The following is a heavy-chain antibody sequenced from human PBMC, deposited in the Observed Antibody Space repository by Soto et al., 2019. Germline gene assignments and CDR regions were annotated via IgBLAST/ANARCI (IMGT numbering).Heavy chain of an antibody. D-gene: IGHD6-6*01. V-gene: IGHV3-53*01. J-gene: IGHJ6*02. CDR2: IYSGCIT. Sequence: GGSLRLSCEASGFTVTSNYMSWVRQAPGKGLEWVSVIYSGCITFYADSVKGRFTISRDNSKNTLYLQMNNLRGEDTAVYYCGGDFGSSSEGGMDVWGQGTTVTVSS. CDR1: GFTVTSNY. CDR3: GGDFGSSSEGGMDV.